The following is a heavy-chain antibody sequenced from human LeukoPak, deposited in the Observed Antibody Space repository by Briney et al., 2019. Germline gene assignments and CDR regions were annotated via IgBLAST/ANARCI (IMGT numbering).Heavy chain of an antibody. V-gene: IGHV4-39*01. CDR2: IYYSGST. J-gene: IGHJ5*02. CDR1: GGSISSSSYY. D-gene: IGHD6-13*01. Sequence: SETLSLTCTVSGGSISSSSYYWGWIRQPPGKGLEWIGNIYYSGSTYYNPSLKSRVTISVGTSKNQFSLKLSSVTAADTAVYYCARQSLYSSSWHANNWFDPWGQGTLVTVSS. CDR3: ARQSLYSSSWHANNWFDP.